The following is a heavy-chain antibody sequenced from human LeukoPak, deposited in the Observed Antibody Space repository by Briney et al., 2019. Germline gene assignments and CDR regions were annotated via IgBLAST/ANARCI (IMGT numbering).Heavy chain of an antibody. CDR2: IIPIFGTA. CDR3: ARRSYYYDSSAAVYFDY. Sequence: ASVKVSCKASGGTFISYAISWVRQAPGQGLEWMGGIIPIFGTANYAQKFQGRVTITADESTSTAYMELSSLRSEDTAVYYCARRSYYYDSSAAVYFDYWGQGTLVTVSS. D-gene: IGHD3-22*01. CDR1: GGTFISYA. V-gene: IGHV1-69*13. J-gene: IGHJ4*02.